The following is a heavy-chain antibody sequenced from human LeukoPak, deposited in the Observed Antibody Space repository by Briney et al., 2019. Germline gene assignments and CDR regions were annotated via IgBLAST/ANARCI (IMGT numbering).Heavy chain of an antibody. V-gene: IGHV3-23*01. J-gene: IGHJ3*02. Sequence: GGSLRLSCAASGFTFSSYAMSWVRQAPGKRLEWVSAISGGGGITYYADSVKGRFTISRDNSKNTLYLQMNSLRAEDTAVYYCANLRVFYDSSGYYPWASNDAFDIWGQGTMVTVSS. CDR3: ANLRVFYDSSGYYPWASNDAFDI. D-gene: IGHD3-22*01. CDR2: ISGGGGIT. CDR1: GFTFSSYA.